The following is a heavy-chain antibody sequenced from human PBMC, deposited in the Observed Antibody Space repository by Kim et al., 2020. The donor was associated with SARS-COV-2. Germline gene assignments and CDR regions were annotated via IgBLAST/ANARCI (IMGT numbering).Heavy chain of an antibody. Sequence: SETLSLTCTVSGGSISSYYWSWIRQPPGKGLEWIGYIYYSGSTNYNPSLKSRVTISVDTSKNQFSLKLSSVTAADTAVYYCAGAAYVPYYYYYYGMDVWGQGTTVTVSS. CDR2: IYYSGST. J-gene: IGHJ6*02. D-gene: IGHD2-2*01. V-gene: IGHV4-59*13. CDR3: AGAAYVPYYYYYYGMDV. CDR1: GGSISSYY.